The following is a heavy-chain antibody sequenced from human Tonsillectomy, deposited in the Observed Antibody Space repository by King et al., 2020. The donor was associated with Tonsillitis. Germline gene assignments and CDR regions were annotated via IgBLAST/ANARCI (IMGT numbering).Heavy chain of an antibody. CDR2: ISSSGSYI. CDR3: ARYCSSTSCYRFFDY. Sequence: VQLVESGGGLVKPGGSLRLSCAASGFTFSSYSVNWVRQAPGKGLEWVSSISSSGSYIYYADSVKGRFTISRDNAKNSLYLQMNSLRAEDTAVYYCARYCSSTSCYRFFDYWGQGTLVTVSS. CDR1: GFTFSSYS. V-gene: IGHV3-21*01. D-gene: IGHD2-2*02. J-gene: IGHJ4*02.